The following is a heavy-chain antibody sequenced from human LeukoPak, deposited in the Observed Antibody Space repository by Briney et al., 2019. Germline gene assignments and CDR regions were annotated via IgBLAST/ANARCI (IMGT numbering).Heavy chain of an antibody. J-gene: IGHJ3*02. CDR1: GYTFTSYY. CDR3: AREGLELGPKGWHDAFDI. CDR2: INPSGGST. Sequence: ASVKVSCKASGYTFTSYYMHWVRQAPGQGLEWMGIINPSGGSTSYAQKFQGRVTITADESTSTAYMELSSLRSEDTAVYYCAREGLELGPKGWHDAFDIWGQGTMVTVSS. V-gene: IGHV1-46*01. D-gene: IGHD1-7*01.